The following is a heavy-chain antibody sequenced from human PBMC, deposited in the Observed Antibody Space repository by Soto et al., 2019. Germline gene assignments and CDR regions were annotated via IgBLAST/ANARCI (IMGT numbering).Heavy chain of an antibody. CDR3: AKKGYYPSGKINLFDS. CDR2: VDHSGRT. Sequence: PSETLSLTCAVSGYSINSDYYWGWIRQPPGKGLEWIGSVDHSGRTYYSPSLRSRLTIIIDTSKNQFSLRLTSVTAADTAMYFCAKKGYYPSGKINLFDSWGPGTLVTVSS. J-gene: IGHJ4*02. V-gene: IGHV4-38-2*01. D-gene: IGHD3-10*01. CDR1: GYSINSDYY.